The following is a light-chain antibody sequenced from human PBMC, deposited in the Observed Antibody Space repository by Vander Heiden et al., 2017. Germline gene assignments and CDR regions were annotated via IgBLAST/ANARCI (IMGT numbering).Light chain of an antibody. J-gene: IGKJ4*01. Sequence: DIQMPPSPSSLSASVGDRVTITCQASRDISKYLNWYQQKPGKAPKLLIYDASNLETGVPSRFSGSGSGADCTFTISSLQSEDIATYYCQQYDILPLTFGGGTKVEIK. V-gene: IGKV1-33*01. CDR1: RDISKY. CDR3: QQYDILPLT. CDR2: DAS.